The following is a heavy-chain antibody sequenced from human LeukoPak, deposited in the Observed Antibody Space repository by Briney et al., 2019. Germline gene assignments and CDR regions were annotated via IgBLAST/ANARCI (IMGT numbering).Heavy chain of an antibody. V-gene: IGHV3-9*01. CDR1: GFTFDDYA. CDR3: AKGATVTTVPYFDY. J-gene: IGHJ4*02. D-gene: IGHD4-17*01. Sequence: GGSPRLSCAASGFTFDDYAMHWVRQAPGKGLEWVSGISWNSGSIGYADSVKGRFTISRDNAKNSLYLQMNSLRAEDTALYYCAKGATVTTVPYFDYWGQGTLVTVSS. CDR2: ISWNSGSI.